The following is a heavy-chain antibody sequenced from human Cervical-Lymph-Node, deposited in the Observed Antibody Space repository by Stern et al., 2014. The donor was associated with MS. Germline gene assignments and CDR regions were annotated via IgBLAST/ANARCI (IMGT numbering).Heavy chain of an antibody. CDR1: GFTFSSYG. J-gene: IGHJ4*02. CDR3: ARGHIPYAYNYLFDY. Sequence: QVQLLQSGGGVVQPGTSLRLSCAASGFTFSSYGMNWVRQAPGKGLEWVALAWYDGSTAYYTNSVKGRFTISRDNSKNTLSLQRNSLTAEDTAVYYFARGHIPYAYNYLFDYWGQGTLVTVSS. D-gene: IGHD5-24*01. V-gene: IGHV3-33*01. CDR2: AWYDGSTA.